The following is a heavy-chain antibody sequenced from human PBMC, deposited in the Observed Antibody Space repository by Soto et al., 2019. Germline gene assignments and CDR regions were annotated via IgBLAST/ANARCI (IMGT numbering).Heavy chain of an antibody. CDR1: GYTFTGYY. J-gene: IGHJ4*02. D-gene: IGHD2-21*02. CDR3: ARMDGGLAYCGGDCYPFDY. V-gene: IGHV1-2*02. CDR2: INPNSGGT. Sequence: QVQLVQSGAEVKKPGASVKVSCKASGYTFTGYYMHWVRQAPGQGLEWMGWINPNSGGTNYAQKFQGRVTMTRDTAISKAYMELSRLRSDDTAVYYCARMDGGLAYCGGDCYPFDYWGQGTLVTVSS.